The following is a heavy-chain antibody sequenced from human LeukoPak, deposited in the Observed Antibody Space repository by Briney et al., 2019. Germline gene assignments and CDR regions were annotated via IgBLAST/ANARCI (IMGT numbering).Heavy chain of an antibody. J-gene: IGHJ4*02. V-gene: IGHV3-23*01. D-gene: IGHD6-13*01. CDR2: ISGDGSLT. CDR3: ATDQQGYSRAIDY. CDR1: GFTFTNYA. Sequence: GGSLRLSCAASGFTFTNYAMTWVRQAPGRGLEWVSSISGDGSLTYYADSVEGRFSISRDNSQTTLYLQMDSLRAEDTAVYYCATDQQGYSRAIDYWGQGTLVTVSS.